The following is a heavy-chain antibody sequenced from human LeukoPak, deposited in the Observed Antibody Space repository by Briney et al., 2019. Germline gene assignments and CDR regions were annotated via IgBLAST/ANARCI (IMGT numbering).Heavy chain of an antibody. CDR3: ARGYDWNYSYFDY. CDR1: GFTVSSSY. CDR2: IYSGGST. V-gene: IGHV3-66*02. D-gene: IGHD1-7*01. Sequence: GGSLRLSCAVSGFTVSSSYMSWVRQAPGKGLAWVSVIYSGGSTYYAGSVKGRFTISRDNSRNTVFLQMNSLRAEDTAVYYCARGYDWNYSYFDYWGQGTLVTVSS. J-gene: IGHJ4*02.